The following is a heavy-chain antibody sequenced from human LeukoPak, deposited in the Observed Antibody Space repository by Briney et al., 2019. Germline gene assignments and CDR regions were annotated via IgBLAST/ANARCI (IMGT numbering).Heavy chain of an antibody. Sequence: ASVKVSCKASGYTFTDYYTHWVRQAPGQGLEWMGWINPNNGGPTYAQNFQGRVTMTRDTSISTAYMELSRLRSDDSAIYYCTRDHCSFANCYEDYYYGMDVWGQGTTVTVSS. D-gene: IGHD2-2*01. CDR1: GYTFTDYY. CDR3: TRDHCSFANCYEDYYYGMDV. J-gene: IGHJ6*02. V-gene: IGHV1-2*02. CDR2: INPNNGGP.